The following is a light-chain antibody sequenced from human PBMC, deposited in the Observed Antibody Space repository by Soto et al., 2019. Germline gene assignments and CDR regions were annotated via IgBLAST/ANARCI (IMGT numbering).Light chain of an antibody. J-gene: IGKJ5*01. V-gene: IGKV3-20*01. CDR2: GAS. CDR3: QQYGSSPIT. Sequence: EIVLTQSPSTLSLYPGYRATLSCRASQSVSSNYLVWYQQKRGQAPRIXSYGASSRATGIPDRFSGSGSGTEFTLTISRLEPEDFEVYYCQQYGSSPITFGQGTRLEIK. CDR1: QSVSSNY.